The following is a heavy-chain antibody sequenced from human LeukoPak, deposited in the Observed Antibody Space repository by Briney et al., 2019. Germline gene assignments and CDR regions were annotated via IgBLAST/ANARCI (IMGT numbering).Heavy chain of an antibody. Sequence: SLRLSCAASGFTFSSYAMHWVRQAPGKGLEWVAVISFDGSNQYYADPVKGRFTISRDNSKNTLYLQMNSLRAEDTAVYYCARERGHLDYWGQGTLVTVSS. V-gene: IGHV3-30*14. J-gene: IGHJ4*02. CDR2: ISFDGSNQ. CDR1: GFTFSSYA. CDR3: ARERGHLDY. D-gene: IGHD6-25*01.